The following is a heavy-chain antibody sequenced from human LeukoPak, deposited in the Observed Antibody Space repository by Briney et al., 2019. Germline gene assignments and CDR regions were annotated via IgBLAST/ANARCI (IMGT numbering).Heavy chain of an antibody. V-gene: IGHV3-30*04. D-gene: IGHD3-9*01. Sequence: QPGRSLRLSCEASGFTFSNYGIHWVRPTPGKGREWVAAVSSDGVETHYADSVKGRFTISRDNSKSTLYLQMNSLRAEDTALYYCAREGHYDILTGYSPLEYYFYYMDVWGKGTTVTVSS. CDR2: VSSDGVET. J-gene: IGHJ6*03. CDR1: GFTFSNYG. CDR3: AREGHYDILTGYSPLEYYFYYMDV.